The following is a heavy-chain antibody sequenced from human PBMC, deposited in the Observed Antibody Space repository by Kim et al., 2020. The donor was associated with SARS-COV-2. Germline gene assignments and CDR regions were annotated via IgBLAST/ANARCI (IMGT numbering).Heavy chain of an antibody. J-gene: IGHJ3*02. V-gene: IGHV3-23*01. Sequence: GRFTISRDNSKNTLYLQMNSLRAEDTAVYYCAKDLGITMIVVPPRIAFDIWGQGTMVTVSS. CDR3: AKDLGITMIVVPPRIAFDI. D-gene: IGHD3-22*01.